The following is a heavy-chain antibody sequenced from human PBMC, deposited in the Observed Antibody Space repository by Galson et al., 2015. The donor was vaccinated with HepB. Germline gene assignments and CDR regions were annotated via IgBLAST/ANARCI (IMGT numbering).Heavy chain of an antibody. Sequence: SETLSLTCTVSGGSISSSSYYWGWIRQPPGKGLEWIGSIYYSGSTYYNPSLKSRVTISVDTSKNQFSLKLSSVTAADTAVYYCARRGFYGDLPDYWGQGTLVTVSS. D-gene: IGHD4-17*01. CDR2: IYYSGST. V-gene: IGHV4-39*01. CDR3: ARRGFYGDLPDY. J-gene: IGHJ4*02. CDR1: GGSISSSSYY.